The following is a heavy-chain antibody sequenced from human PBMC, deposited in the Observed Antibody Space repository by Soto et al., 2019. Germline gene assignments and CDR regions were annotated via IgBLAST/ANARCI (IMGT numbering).Heavy chain of an antibody. V-gene: IGHV1-69*05. CDR3: ARERDDSSWSSAEYIQH. J-gene: IGHJ1*01. CDR1: GGTFSSYA. Sequence: SVKVSCKASGGTFSSYAISWVRQAPGQRSQWMGGIIPIFGTANYAQKSQGRVTITTATFTSTAYMELRSLRSDDTAAHYCARERDDSSWSSAEYIQHWGQGTLVTVSS. D-gene: IGHD6-13*01. CDR2: IIPIFGTA.